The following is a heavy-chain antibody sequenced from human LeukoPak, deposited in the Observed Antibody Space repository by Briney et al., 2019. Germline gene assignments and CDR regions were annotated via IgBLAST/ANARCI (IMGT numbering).Heavy chain of an antibody. Sequence: GRSLRLSCAASEFTFSDYYITWIRQAPGKGLEWVSYISSGSRYTNYADPVKGRFTISRDNSKNTLYLQMNSLRVEDTAVYYCARPVVLGAYLRGAYYFDSWGQGTLVTVSS. J-gene: IGHJ4*02. D-gene: IGHD3-16*01. CDR1: EFTFSDYY. CDR3: ARPVVLGAYLRGAYYFDS. V-gene: IGHV3-11*06. CDR2: ISSGSRYT.